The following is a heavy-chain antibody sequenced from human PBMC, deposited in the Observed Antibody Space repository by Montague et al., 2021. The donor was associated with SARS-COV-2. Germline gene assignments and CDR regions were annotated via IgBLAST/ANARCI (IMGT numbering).Heavy chain of an antibody. CDR2: IKQDGSEK. Sequence: SRRLSCAASGFTFSSYWMSWVRQAPGKGLEWVANIKQDGSEKYYVDSVKGRFTISRDNAKNSLYLQMNSLRAEDTAVYYCARVPSSSWYFDYWGQGTLVTVSS. D-gene: IGHD6-13*01. CDR1: GFTFSSYW. CDR3: ARVPSSSWYFDY. J-gene: IGHJ4*02. V-gene: IGHV3-7*01.